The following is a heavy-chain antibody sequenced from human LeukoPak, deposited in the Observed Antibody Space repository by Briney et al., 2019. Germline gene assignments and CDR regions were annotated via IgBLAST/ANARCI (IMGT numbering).Heavy chain of an antibody. CDR2: ISAYNGLT. CDR1: DYTFTSYG. V-gene: IGHV1-18*01. CDR3: ARDRWLGELSPFDY. D-gene: IGHD3-16*02. J-gene: IGHJ4*02. Sequence: GASVKVSCKASDYTFTSYGISWVRQAPGQGLEWLGWISAYNGLTEYAQKFQGRVTMTTDTSTSTAYMELRSLRSDDTAVYYCARDRWLGELSPFDYWGQGTLVTVSS.